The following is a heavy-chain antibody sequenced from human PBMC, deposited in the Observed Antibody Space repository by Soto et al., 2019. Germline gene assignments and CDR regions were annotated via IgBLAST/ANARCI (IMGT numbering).Heavy chain of an antibody. CDR3: ASPSLYSINPHYYYYGMDV. D-gene: IGHD6-13*01. Sequence: QVQLVESGGGVVQPGRSLRLTCAASGFTFSSYPMDWVRQAPGTGLEWVAVISYDATNEHYADSVKGRFTISRDNSKKTLYLQMNSLRAEDTAVYYCASPSLYSINPHYYYYGMDVWGQGTKVTVSS. CDR2: ISYDATNE. CDR1: GFTFSSYP. V-gene: IGHV3-30-3*01. J-gene: IGHJ6*02.